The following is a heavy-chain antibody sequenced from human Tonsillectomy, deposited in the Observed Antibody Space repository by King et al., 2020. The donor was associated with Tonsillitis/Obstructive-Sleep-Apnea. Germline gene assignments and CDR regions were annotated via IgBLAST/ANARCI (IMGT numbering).Heavy chain of an antibody. CDR2: IYTSGST. J-gene: IGHJ5*02. CDR1: GGSISSYY. Sequence: QLQLQESGPGLVKPSETLSLTCTVSGGSISSYYWSWIRQPAGKGLEWIGRIYTSGSTNYNPSLKSRVTMSVDTSKNQFSLKLSSVTAADTAVYYCASDSGSSSLATPFDPWGQGTLVTVSS. D-gene: IGHD5-12*01. V-gene: IGHV4-4*07. CDR3: ASDSGSSSLATPFDP.